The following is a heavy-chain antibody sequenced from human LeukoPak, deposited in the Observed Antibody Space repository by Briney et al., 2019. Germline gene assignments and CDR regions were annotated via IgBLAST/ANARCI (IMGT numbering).Heavy chain of an antibody. Sequence: SQTLSLTCTVSGGSISSGGYYWSWIRQPPGKGLEWIGEINHSGSTNYNPSLKSRVTISVDTSKNQFSLKLSSVTAADTAVYYCARVRSSWPFDYWGQGTLVTVSS. J-gene: IGHJ4*02. CDR1: GGSISSGGYY. V-gene: IGHV4-30-2*01. CDR2: INHSGST. D-gene: IGHD6-13*01. CDR3: ARVRSSWPFDY.